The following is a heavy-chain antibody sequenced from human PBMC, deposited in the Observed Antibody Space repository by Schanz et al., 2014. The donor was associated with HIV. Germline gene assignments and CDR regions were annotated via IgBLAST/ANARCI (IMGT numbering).Heavy chain of an antibody. CDR2: ISSSSSTI. V-gene: IGHV3-48*02. J-gene: IGHJ4*02. CDR3: ARDLYDFWSGTQYYLEY. CDR1: GFTFSSYS. Sequence: EVQVLESGGDLVQPGGSLRLSCAASGFTFSSYSMNWVRQAPGKGLEWVSYISSSSSTIYYADSVKGRFTISRDNAKNSLYLQMSSLRDEDTAVYYCARDLYDFWSGTQYYLEYWGQGTLVTVSS. D-gene: IGHD3-3*01.